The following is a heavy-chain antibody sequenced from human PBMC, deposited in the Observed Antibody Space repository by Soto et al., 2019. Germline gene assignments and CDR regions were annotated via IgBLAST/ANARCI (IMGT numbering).Heavy chain of an antibody. CDR2: MNPNSGNT. CDR1: GYTFTSYD. V-gene: IGHV1-8*01. CDR3: ARGRYSSSWYSVPPVDY. J-gene: IGHJ4*02. D-gene: IGHD6-13*01. Sequence: ASVKVSCKASGYTFTSYDINWVRQATGQGLEWMGWMNPNSGNTGYAQKFQGRVTMTRNTSISTAYMELSSLRSEDTAVYYCARGRYSSSWYSVPPVDYWGQGTLVTVSS.